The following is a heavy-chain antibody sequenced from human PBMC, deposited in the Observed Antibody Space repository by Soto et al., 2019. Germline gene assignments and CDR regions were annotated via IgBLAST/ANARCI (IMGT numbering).Heavy chain of an antibody. CDR1: RFTHASTA. V-gene: IGHV1-58*02. J-gene: IGHJ3*02. CDR3: AAARGYYDSSGSAVCAAFDI. CDR2: IVVGSGNT. D-gene: IGHD3-22*01. Sequence: SEDSRFTHASTAMQSLRQSRGKGSDWIGWIVVGSGNTNYAQKFKERVTITRDMSTSTAYMELSSLRSEDTAVYYCAAARGYYDSSGSAVCAAFDIWGQGTMVT.